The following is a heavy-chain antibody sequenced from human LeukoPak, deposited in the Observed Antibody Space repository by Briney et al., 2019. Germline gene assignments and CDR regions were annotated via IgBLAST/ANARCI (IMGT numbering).Heavy chain of an antibody. J-gene: IGHJ6*02. D-gene: IGHD2-2*01. CDR1: GDSISSSRYY. CDR3: ARNPTYCSSTSCYGWGDYYGMDV. Sequence: PSETLSLTCTVSGDSISSSRYYWSWIRQPPGKGLEWIGYIYYSGSTNYNPSLKSRVTISVDTSKNQFSLKLSSVTAADTAVYYCARNPTYCSSTSCYGWGDYYGMDVWGQGTTVTVSS. CDR2: IYYSGST. V-gene: IGHV4-61*01.